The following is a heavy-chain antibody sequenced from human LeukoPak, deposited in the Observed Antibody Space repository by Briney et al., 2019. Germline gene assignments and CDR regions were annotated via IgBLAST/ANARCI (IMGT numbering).Heavy chain of an antibody. CDR2: INHNSGGT. V-gene: IGHV1-2*02. D-gene: IGHD2-15*01. CDR3: AREYCSGGSWDTPVFLCYGMDV. CDR1: GYTFTGYY. J-gene: IGHJ6*02. Sequence: GASVTVSCKDSGYTFTGYYMHWVRQAPGQGVEWMGWINHNSGGTNYAQKFQGRVTMTRDTSISTAYMELSSLRSDHTAVYYCAREYCSGGSWDTPVFLCYGMDVWGQGTTVTVSS.